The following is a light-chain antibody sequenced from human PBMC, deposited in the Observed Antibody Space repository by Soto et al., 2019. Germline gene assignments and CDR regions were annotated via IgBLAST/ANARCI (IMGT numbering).Light chain of an antibody. Sequence: DIQMTQFPSSLSASVGDIVTITFRASQGIRNDLAWYQQKPGKAPKRLIYAASSLQSGVPSRFSGSGSGTEVTLAISSLQREDFATFFCLQHSTYPLTFGQGTKVEIK. V-gene: IGKV1-17*01. CDR2: AAS. J-gene: IGKJ1*01. CDR3: LQHSTYPLT. CDR1: QGIRND.